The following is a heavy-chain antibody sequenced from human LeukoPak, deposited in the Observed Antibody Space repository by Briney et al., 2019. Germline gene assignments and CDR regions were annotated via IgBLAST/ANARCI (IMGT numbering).Heavy chain of an antibody. D-gene: IGHD5-24*01. Sequence: PGRSLRLSCAASGFTFRSYGMHWVRQAPGKGLEWVAVIWYDGSHKYYADSVKGRFIISRDNSKNTLYMQMNSLRAEDTAVYYCAKDAGDGYNWDDYWGQGTLVTVSS. J-gene: IGHJ4*02. CDR3: AKDAGDGYNWDDY. CDR2: IWYDGSHK. V-gene: IGHV3-33*06. CDR1: GFTFRSYG.